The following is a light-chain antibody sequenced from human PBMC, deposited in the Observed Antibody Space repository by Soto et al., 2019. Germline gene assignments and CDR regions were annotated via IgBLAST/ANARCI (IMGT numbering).Light chain of an antibody. V-gene: IGKV3-15*01. J-gene: IGKJ2*01. CDR2: GAS. CDR1: QSVSSN. CDR3: QQYNNWPALYT. Sequence: EIVMTQSPATLSVSPGERATLSCRASQSVSSNFAWYQQKAGQATRLLIYGASTRATGIPARLSGSGSGTEFTLTISSLQSEDFTVYYCQQYNNWPALYTFGQGTKLEIK.